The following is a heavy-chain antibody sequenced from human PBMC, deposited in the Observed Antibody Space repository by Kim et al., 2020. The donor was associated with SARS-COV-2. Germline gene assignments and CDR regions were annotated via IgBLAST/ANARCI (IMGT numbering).Heavy chain of an antibody. Sequence: GGSLRLSCAASGFSFSNYEMNWVRQAPGKGLDRISYISASGDSVYYADSVRGRFTISRDNAKNSLYLQMSSLSVEDTAIYYCARDDAKWLHNTYYYGLDVWGQGTTVTVSS. D-gene: IGHD5-12*01. CDR2: ISASGDSV. CDR3: ARDDAKWLHNTYYYGLDV. CDR1: GFSFSNYE. V-gene: IGHV3-48*03. J-gene: IGHJ6*02.